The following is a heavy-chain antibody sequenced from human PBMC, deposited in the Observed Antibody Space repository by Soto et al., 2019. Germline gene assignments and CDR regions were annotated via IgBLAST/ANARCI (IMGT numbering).Heavy chain of an antibody. CDR3: AKGAGRLGPGMWSVRYSYGDRDSYHGMDV. CDR1: GFTFSSYA. Sequence: EVHLLESGGGLVQPGGSLRLSCAASGFTFSSYAMTWVRQAPGKGLEWVSAIIAGGGSAYYADSVKGRFTISRDDSRNTLYLQMKSLRAEDTAVYYCAKGAGRLGPGMWSVRYSYGDRDSYHGMDVWGQGTTVTVSS. D-gene: IGHD5-18*01. CDR2: IIAGGGSA. V-gene: IGHV3-23*01. J-gene: IGHJ6*02.